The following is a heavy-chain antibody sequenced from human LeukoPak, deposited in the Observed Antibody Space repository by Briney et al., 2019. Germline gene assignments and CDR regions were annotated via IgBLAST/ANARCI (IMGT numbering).Heavy chain of an antibody. D-gene: IGHD2-15*01. CDR3: ARALTPGYCSGGTCSYFDY. CDR2: IYYSGST. J-gene: IGHJ4*02. CDR1: GGSISSYY. V-gene: IGHV4-59*01. Sequence: SETLSLTCTVSGGSISSYYWSWIRQPPGKGLKWIGYIYYSGSTNYNPSLKSRVTISVDTSKNQFSLKVSSVTAADTAVYYCARALTPGYCSGGTCSYFDYWGQGTLVTVSS.